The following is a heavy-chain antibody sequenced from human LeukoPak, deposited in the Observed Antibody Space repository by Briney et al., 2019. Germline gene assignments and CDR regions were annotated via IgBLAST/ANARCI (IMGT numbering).Heavy chain of an antibody. V-gene: IGHV3-23*01. CDR2: ISGSGDST. Sequence: GGSLRLSCAASGFTFSSYAMSWVRQAPGKGLEWVSAISGSGDSTDFADSVKGRFTISRDNPKNTLYLQMNSLRAEDMAVYYCAKDHGYNYGYNSYWGQGTLVTVSS. CDR1: GFTFSSYA. D-gene: IGHD5-18*01. CDR3: AKDHGYNYGYNSY. J-gene: IGHJ4*02.